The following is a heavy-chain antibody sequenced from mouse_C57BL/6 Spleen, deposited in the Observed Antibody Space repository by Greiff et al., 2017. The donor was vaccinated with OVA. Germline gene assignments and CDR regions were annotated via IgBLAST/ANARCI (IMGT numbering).Heavy chain of an antibody. D-gene: IGHD1-1*01. CDR2: IYPGSGST. J-gene: IGHJ3*01. CDR1: GYTFTSYW. V-gene: IGHV1-55*01. Sequence: QVQLQQPGAELVKPGASVKMSCKASGYTFTSYWITWVKQRPGQGLEWIGDIYPGSGSTNYNEKFKSKATLTVDTSSSTAYMQLSSLTSEDSAVYYCSRGGITTVEGFAYWGQGTLVTVSA. CDR3: SRGGITTVEGFAY.